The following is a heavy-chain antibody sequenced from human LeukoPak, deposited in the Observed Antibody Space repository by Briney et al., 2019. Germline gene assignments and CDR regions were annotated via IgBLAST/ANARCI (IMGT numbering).Heavy chain of an antibody. J-gene: IGHJ5*02. CDR3: ARETTVTTHPPLGWSDP. V-gene: IGHV3-30*04. CDR2: ISYDGSNK. D-gene: IGHD4-17*01. CDR1: GFTFSSYA. Sequence: GGSLRLSCAASGFTFSSYAMHWVRQAPGKGLEWVAVISYDGSNKYYADSVKGRFTISRDNSKNTLYLQVNSLRAEDTAVYYCARETTVTTHPPLGWSDPWGQGTLVTVSS.